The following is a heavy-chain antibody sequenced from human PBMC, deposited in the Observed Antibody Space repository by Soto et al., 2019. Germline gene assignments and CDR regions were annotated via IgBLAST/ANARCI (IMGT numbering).Heavy chain of an antibody. Sequence: GGSLRLSCAASGFSFSSFAMTWVRQAPGKGLEWVPAIGGSGFSTNYTDAVKGRFTISRDNSKNMLFLQMNSLTAEDAAMYYCAKGDYADFLWFGAWGPGTQVTVSS. V-gene: IGHV3-23*01. CDR2: IGGSGFST. J-gene: IGHJ5*02. CDR3: AKGDYADFLWFGA. D-gene: IGHD3-16*01. CDR1: GFSFSSFA.